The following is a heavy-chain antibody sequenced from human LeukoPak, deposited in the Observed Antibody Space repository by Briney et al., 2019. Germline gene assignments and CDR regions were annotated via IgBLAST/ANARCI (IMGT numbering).Heavy chain of an antibody. Sequence: SQTLSLTCTVSGGSISSGGYWGWIRQPPGKGLEWIGYIYYSGTTYYNPSLKSRVTMSIDTSKTQFSLNLRSVTAADTAMYYCARTNIGYYSNFDLWGQGTLVTVSS. CDR2: IYYSGTT. V-gene: IGHV4-31*03. D-gene: IGHD3-22*01. J-gene: IGHJ4*02. CDR1: GGSISSGGY. CDR3: ARTNIGYYSNFDL.